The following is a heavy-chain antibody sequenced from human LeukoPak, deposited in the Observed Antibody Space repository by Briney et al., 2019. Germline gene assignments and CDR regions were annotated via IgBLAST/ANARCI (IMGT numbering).Heavy chain of an antibody. V-gene: IGHV3-23*01. CDR3: ANHRNVGGSPHFDY. CDR2: ISGSGGST. Sequence: GRSLRLSCAASGFTFSSYAMSWVRQAPGKGLEWVSAISGSGGSTYYADSVKGRFTISRDNSKNTLYLQMNSLRAEDTAVYYCANHRNVGGSPHFDYWGQGTLVTVSS. J-gene: IGHJ4*02. D-gene: IGHD1-26*01. CDR1: GFTFSSYA.